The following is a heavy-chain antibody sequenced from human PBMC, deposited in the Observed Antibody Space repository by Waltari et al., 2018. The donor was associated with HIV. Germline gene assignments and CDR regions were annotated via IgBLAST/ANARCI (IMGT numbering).Heavy chain of an antibody. CDR1: GFTFSSYC. CDR3: ARGNGHAFDI. CDR2: IHSDGSST. V-gene: IGHV3-74*01. D-gene: IGHD2-8*01. J-gene: IGHJ3*02. Sequence: EVQLVESGGGLVQPGGSLRLSCAASGFTFSSYCMHWVRQAPGKGLVWVSRIHSDGSSTSYADSVKGRFTISRDNAKNTLYLQMNSLRAEDTAVYYCARGNGHAFDIWGQGTMVTVSS.